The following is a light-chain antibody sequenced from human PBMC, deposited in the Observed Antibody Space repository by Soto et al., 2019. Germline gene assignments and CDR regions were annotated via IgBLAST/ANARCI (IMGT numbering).Light chain of an antibody. V-gene: IGKV3-15*01. CDR3: QQYNDWPLT. CDR2: RAF. J-gene: IGKJ1*01. CDR1: QSVSSN. Sequence: EIVLTQSPGTLSLSPGERATLSCRASQSVSSNLAWYQQKPGQAPSLLTYRAFTRATGIPARFSGTGSGTEYTLTISSLQSEDVAIYYCQQYNDWPLTFGQGTKVDIK.